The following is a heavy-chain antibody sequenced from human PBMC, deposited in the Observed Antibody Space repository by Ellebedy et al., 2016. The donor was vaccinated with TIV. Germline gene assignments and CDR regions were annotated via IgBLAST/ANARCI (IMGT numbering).Heavy chain of an antibody. D-gene: IGHD4-17*01. CDR3: ATDGSYGDYLSPTHAFVM. Sequence: GGSLRLSCAASGFSFSSYWMTWVRQAPGKGLEWVANIKQDESEKFYVDSVTGRFTISRDNAKNSLYLQMNSLRAEDTGVYYCATDGSYGDYLSPTHAFVMWGQGTMVTVSA. CDR2: IKQDESEK. CDR1: GFSFSSYW. J-gene: IGHJ3*02. V-gene: IGHV3-7*01.